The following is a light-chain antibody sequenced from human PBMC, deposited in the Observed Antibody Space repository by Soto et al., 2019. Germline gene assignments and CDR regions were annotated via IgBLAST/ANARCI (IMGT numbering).Light chain of an antibody. CDR2: GAS. J-gene: IGKJ1*01. V-gene: IGKV3-20*01. CDR3: QQYASSPRT. Sequence: EVVMTQSPATLSLSPGERATLSCRASQSVTSNVAWYQQKPGQAPRLLIFGASSRATDIPDRFSGSGSGTDFTLTISRLEPEDFAVYYCQQYASSPRTFGQGTKVEIK. CDR1: QSVTSN.